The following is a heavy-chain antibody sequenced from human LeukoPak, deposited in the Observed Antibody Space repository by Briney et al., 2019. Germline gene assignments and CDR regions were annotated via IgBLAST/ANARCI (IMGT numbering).Heavy chain of an antibody. CDR3: ASSDPIDY. D-gene: IGHD1-26*01. Sequence: PGGSLRLSCAASGFTFSNYGMHWVRHAPGKGLERVAVIWYDGSNKYYADSVKGRFTISRDNSKNTLYLQMNSLRAEDTAVYYCASSDPIDYWGQGTLVTVYS. CDR2: IWYDGSNK. V-gene: IGHV3-33*01. J-gene: IGHJ4*02. CDR1: GFTFSNYG.